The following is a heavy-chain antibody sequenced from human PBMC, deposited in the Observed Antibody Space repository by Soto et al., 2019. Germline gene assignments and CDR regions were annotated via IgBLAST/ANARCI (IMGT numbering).Heavy chain of an antibody. CDR2: ISSSSSYI. J-gene: IGHJ2*01. V-gene: IGHV3-21*01. CDR1: GFTFSSYS. CDR3: ARDQQYYYDSSGYHEAFDL. D-gene: IGHD3-22*01. Sequence: GGSLRLSCAASGFTFSSYSMNWVRQAPGKGLEWVSSISSSSSYIYYADSVKGRFTISRDNAKNSLYLQMNSLRAEDTAVYYCARDQQYYYDSSGYHEAFDLWGRGTLVTVSS.